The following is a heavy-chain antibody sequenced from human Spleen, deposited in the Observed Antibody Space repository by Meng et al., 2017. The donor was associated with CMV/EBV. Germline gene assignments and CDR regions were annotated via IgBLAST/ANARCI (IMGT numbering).Heavy chain of an antibody. J-gene: IGHJ4*02. CDR2: IYYSGNT. Sequence: SETLSLTCTASSGSISSSSHYWGWIRQPPGKGLEWIGSIYYSGNTYYNPSLKSRVTILVDTSKKQFSLRLNSVTAADTAVYYCAREGQVSPAPFDYWGQGTLVTVSS. CDR1: SGSISSSSHY. CDR3: AREGQVSPAPFDY. D-gene: IGHD2-2*01. V-gene: IGHV4-39*07.